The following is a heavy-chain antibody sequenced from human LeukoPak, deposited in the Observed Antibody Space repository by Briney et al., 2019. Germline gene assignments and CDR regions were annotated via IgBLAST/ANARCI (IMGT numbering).Heavy chain of an antibody. D-gene: IGHD3-10*01. CDR2: ISSSSSYI. CDR1: GFSFSGHW. CDR3: ARGETYYYGSGPYYYGMDV. J-gene: IGHJ6*02. V-gene: IGHV3-21*01. Sequence: PGGSLRLSCTASGFSFSGHWMHWARQLPGKGLVWVSSISSSSSYIYYADSVKGRFTISRDNAKNSLYLQMNSLRAEDTAVYYCARGETYYYGSGPYYYGMDVWGQGTTVTVSS.